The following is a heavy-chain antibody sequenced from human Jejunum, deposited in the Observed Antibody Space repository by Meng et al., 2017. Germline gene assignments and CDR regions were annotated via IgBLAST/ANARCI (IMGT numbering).Heavy chain of an antibody. CDR2: INQDATNS. J-gene: IGHJ3*02. CDR1: GFTFSNYW. Sequence: GESLKIPCAASGFTFSNYWMSWFRQAPGKGLEWIININQDATNSYSVDSVKGRFTISRDNVKNSLYLQLNSLRAEDTAVYYCARDPGWGALDIWGQGTMVTVSS. V-gene: IGHV3-7*01. CDR3: ARDPGWGALDI. D-gene: IGHD6-19*01.